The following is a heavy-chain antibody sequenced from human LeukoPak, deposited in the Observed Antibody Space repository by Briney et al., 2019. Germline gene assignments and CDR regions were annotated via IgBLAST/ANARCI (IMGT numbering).Heavy chain of an antibody. Sequence: GASVKVSCKASGYTFTSYGISWVRQAPGQGLEWMGWISAYNGNTNYAQKLQGRVTMTRDTSTSTVYMELSSLRSEDTAVYYCARDRAGSYYHYYFDYWGQGTLVTVSS. J-gene: IGHJ4*02. CDR2: ISAYNGNT. CDR1: GYTFTSYG. CDR3: ARDRAGSYYHYYFDY. D-gene: IGHD1-26*01. V-gene: IGHV1-18*01.